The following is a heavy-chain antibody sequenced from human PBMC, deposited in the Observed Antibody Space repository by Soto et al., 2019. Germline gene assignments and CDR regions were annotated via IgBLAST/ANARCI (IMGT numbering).Heavy chain of an antibody. CDR3: AKGDYGDPRGACDI. D-gene: IGHD4-17*01. V-gene: IGHV3-9*01. Sequence: EVQLVESGGGLVQPGRSLRLSCAASGFTFDDYAMHWVRQAPGKGLEWVSGISWNSGSIGYADSVKGRFTISRDNAKNSLYLQMNSLRAEDTALYYCAKGDYGDPRGACDIWGQGTMVTVSS. CDR2: ISWNSGSI. J-gene: IGHJ3*02. CDR1: GFTFDDYA.